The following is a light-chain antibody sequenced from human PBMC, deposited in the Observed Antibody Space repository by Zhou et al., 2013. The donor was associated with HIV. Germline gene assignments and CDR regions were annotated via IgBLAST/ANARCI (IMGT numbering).Light chain of an antibody. CDR2: AAS. V-gene: IGKV1-39*01. CDR3: QQSYTTLRFT. Sequence: DIQVTQSPSSLSASVGDRVTITCRASQSISSSLNWYQQKPGEAPKVLIYAASSLQSGVPSRFSGSGSGTDFTLTITSLQPEDFATYYCQQSYTTLRFTFGPGTKVDIK. CDR1: QSISSS. J-gene: IGKJ3*01.